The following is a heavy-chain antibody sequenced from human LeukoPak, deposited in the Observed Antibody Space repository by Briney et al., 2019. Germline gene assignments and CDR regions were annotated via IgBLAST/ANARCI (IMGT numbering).Heavy chain of an antibody. V-gene: IGHV3-74*01. J-gene: IGHJ4*02. Sequence: QPGGSLRLSCAASGFTFSSHWVAWFRQAPGKGLVWVSLINPDGSSTGYADSVKGRITISRDNAKNTLYLQMNGLRAEDTAVYYCARAGVVAGFDYWGRGTLVTVSS. D-gene: IGHD2-15*01. CDR1: GFTFSSHW. CDR2: INPDGSST. CDR3: ARAGVVAGFDY.